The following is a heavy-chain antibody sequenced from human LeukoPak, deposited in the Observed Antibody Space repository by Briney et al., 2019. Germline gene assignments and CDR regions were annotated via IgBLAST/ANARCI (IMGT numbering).Heavy chain of an antibody. CDR1: GGSFSGYY. Sequence: SETLSLTCAVYGGSFSGYYWSWIRNPPGKGLEWIGEINHSGSTNYNPSLKSRVAISVDTSKNQFSLKRSSVTAADTAVYYCATAIQNWFDPWGQGTLVTVSS. J-gene: IGHJ5*02. CDR3: ATAIQNWFDP. V-gene: IGHV4-34*01. CDR2: INHSGST.